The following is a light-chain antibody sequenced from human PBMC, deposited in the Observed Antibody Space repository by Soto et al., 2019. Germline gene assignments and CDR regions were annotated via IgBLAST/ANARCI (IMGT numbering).Light chain of an antibody. CDR3: NSFTTLSSYV. Sequence: LTQPASVSGSPGHSITISCTGASSDVGGFDHVSWYQQHPGKVPRLLIYDVSSRPSGVSDRFSGSKSGNTASLTISGFQFVFYADYYCNSFTTLSSYVFGTGTKVTDL. CDR1: SSDVGGFDH. V-gene: IGLV2-14*03. J-gene: IGLJ1*01. CDR2: DVS.